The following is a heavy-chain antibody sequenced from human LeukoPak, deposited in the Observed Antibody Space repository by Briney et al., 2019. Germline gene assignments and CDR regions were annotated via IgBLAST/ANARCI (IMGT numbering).Heavy chain of an antibody. CDR3: ARDLLCDRVYNWFGP. D-gene: IGHD2-2*01. Sequence: GASVKVSCKASGYSFTSYGISWVRQAPGQGLEWMGWISAYNGNTNYAQKLRGRVTMTTDTSTSTAYMELRSLRSDDTAVYYCARDLLCDRVYNWFGPGRQGTLVTVSS. CDR1: GYSFTSYG. V-gene: IGHV1-18*01. CDR2: ISAYNGNT. J-gene: IGHJ5*02.